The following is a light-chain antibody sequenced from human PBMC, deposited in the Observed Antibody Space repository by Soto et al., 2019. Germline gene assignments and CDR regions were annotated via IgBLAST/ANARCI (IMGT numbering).Light chain of an antibody. CDR2: GAS. J-gene: IGKJ4*01. CDR3: QQYDNWPLT. Sequence: EIVMTQSPATLSASPGERATLSCRASQSVSSNLAWYQQKPGQAPRLLIYGASTRATGIPARFSGSGSGTEFTLTISSLKFEDFAVYYCQQYDNWPLTFGGGTKVDIK. CDR1: QSVSSN. V-gene: IGKV3-15*01.